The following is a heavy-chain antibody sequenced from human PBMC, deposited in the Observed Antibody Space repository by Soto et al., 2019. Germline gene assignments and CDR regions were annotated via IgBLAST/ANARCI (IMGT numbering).Heavy chain of an antibody. V-gene: IGHV4-31*03. J-gene: IGHJ4*02. Sequence: SETLSLTCTVSGVSISSGGYFWTWIRQHPGKGLEWIGNIYYSGMTYYNPSLRGRVSISLDPSESQFSLKVNSVTAADTAVYYCARDSSGPGYSYGKFDYGDQGALVTVSS. CDR2: IYYSGMT. D-gene: IGHD5-18*01. CDR1: GVSISSGGYF. CDR3: ARDSSGPGYSYGKFDY.